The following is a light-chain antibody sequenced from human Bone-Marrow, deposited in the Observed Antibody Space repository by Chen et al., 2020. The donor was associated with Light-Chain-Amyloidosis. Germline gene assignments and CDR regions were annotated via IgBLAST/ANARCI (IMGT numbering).Light chain of an antibody. CDR2: DDS. CDR1: NIGSTS. CDR3: QVWDRSSDRPV. Sequence: VLTQPSSVSVAPGQQATIPCGGNNIGSTSVHWYQQTPGQAPLLDVYDDSDRPSGIPERLSGSNSGNTATLTISRVEAGDEADYYCQVWDRSSDRPVFGGGTKLTVL. V-gene: IGLV3-21*02. J-gene: IGLJ3*02.